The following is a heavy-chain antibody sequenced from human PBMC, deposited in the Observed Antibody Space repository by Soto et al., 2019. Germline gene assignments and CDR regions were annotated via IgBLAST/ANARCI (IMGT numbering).Heavy chain of an antibody. CDR2: IIPIFGTA. Sequence: QVQLVQSGAEVQKPGSSVKVSCKASGGTFSSYAISWVRQAPGQGLEWMGGIIPIFGTANYAQKFQGRVTITADESTKTADMELSSLRSEDTAVYYCARDETYCSGGSCYSGNWYFDLWGRGTLVTVSS. D-gene: IGHD2-15*01. V-gene: IGHV1-69*01. CDR3: ARDETYCSGGSCYSGNWYFDL. J-gene: IGHJ2*01. CDR1: GGTFSSYA.